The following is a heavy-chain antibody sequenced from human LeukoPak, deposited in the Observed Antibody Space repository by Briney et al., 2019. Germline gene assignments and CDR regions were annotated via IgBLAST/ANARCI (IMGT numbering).Heavy chain of an antibody. CDR1: GYTFTDYY. J-gene: IGHJ4*02. Sequence: ASMKVSCKASGYTFTDYYMRWVRQAPGQGLEWRGWINVNRGGTNYAQRFQGRVTMTRDTSITTAYMELSRLESDDTAVYYCARRYCSSTSCYYFDYWGQGTLVTVSS. CDR2: INVNRGGT. CDR3: ARRYCSSTSCYYFDY. D-gene: IGHD2-2*01. V-gene: IGHV1-2*02.